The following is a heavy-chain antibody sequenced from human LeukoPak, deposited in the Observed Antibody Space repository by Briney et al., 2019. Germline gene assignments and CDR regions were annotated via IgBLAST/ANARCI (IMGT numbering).Heavy chain of an antibody. D-gene: IGHD3-22*01. V-gene: IGHV3-48*03. J-gene: IGHJ6*03. CDR2: ISSSGSTI. CDR1: GFTFSSYE. Sequence: GGSLRLSCAASGFTFSSYEMNWVRQAPGKGLEWVSYISSSGSTIYYADSVKGRFTISRDNTKNSLYLQIDSLRVEDTAVYYCARDPYSGYYGTYYYYYMDVWGKGTTVTVSS. CDR3: ARDPYSGYYGTYYYYYMDV.